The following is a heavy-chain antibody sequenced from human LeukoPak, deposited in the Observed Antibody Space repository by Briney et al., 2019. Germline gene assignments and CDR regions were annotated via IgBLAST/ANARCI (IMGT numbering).Heavy chain of an antibody. D-gene: IGHD5-24*01. CDR1: GFPFSSYW. CDR2: IKQDGSKK. CDR3: TRVGYIDEGIDY. J-gene: IGHJ4*02. V-gene: IGHV3-7*04. Sequence: PGGSLRLSCVASGFPFSSYWMTWARQAPGKGLEWVANIKQDGSKKSYVDSVKGRFTISGDNAKNSLYLQMNSLRAEDTAIYYCTRVGYIDEGIDYWGQGTLVTVSS.